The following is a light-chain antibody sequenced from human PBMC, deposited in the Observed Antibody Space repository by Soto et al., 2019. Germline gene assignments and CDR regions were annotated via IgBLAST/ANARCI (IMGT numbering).Light chain of an antibody. CDR1: QSISSY. V-gene: IGKV1-39*01. J-gene: IGKJ5*01. CDR2: AAS. Sequence: DVEMTQSPLSLSASVGDRVTITCRASQSISSYLNWYQQKPGKAPKLLIYAASSLQSGVPSRFSGSGSGTDFTLTISSLQPEDFATYYCQQYNSYSTITFGQGTRLEI. CDR3: QQYNSYSTIT.